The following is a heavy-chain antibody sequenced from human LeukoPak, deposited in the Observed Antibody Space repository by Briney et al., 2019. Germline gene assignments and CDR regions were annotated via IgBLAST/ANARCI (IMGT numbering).Heavy chain of an antibody. Sequence: ASVKVSCKASGYTFTSYAMNWVRQAPGQGLEWMGWISAYNGNTNYAQKLQGRVTMTTDTSTSTAYMELRSLRSDDTAVYYCARETCSSTSCYEYYYYGMDVWGQGTTVTVSS. V-gene: IGHV1-18*01. CDR2: ISAYNGNT. CDR1: GYTFTSYA. J-gene: IGHJ6*02. D-gene: IGHD2-2*01. CDR3: ARETCSSTSCYEYYYYGMDV.